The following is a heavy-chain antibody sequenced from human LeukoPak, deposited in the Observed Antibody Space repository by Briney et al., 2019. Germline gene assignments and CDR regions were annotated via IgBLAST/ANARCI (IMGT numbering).Heavy chain of an antibody. CDR3: ARIEGYRDYA. CDR1: GFTFSPYT. J-gene: IGHJ5*02. Sequence: GGSLRLSCAGSGFTFSPYTMSWVRQAPGKGLEWVSHITGTSSSTYYADSVRGRFTISRDTAQSSLYLQMNSLRADDTAVYYCARIEGYRDYAWGQGTLVTVSS. V-gene: IGHV3-48*01. CDR2: ITGTSSST. D-gene: IGHD3-16*01.